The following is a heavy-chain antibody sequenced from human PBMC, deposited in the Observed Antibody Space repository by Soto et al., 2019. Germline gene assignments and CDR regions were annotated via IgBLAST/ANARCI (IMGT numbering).Heavy chain of an antibody. CDR2: INAGNGNT. Sequence: ASVKVSCKASGYTFTSYAMHWVRQAPGQRLEWMGWINAGNGNTKYSQKFQGRVTITRDTSASTAYMELSSLRSEDTAVYYCARDLYDSSGYWVGAYYHCGMDVWGQRPTVTVSS. CDR1: GYTFTSYA. D-gene: IGHD3-22*01. CDR3: ARDLYDSSGYWVGAYYHCGMDV. V-gene: IGHV1-3*01. J-gene: IGHJ6*01.